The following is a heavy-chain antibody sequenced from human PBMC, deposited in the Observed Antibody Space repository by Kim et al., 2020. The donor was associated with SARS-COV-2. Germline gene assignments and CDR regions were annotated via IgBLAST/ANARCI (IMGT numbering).Heavy chain of an antibody. D-gene: IGHD3-10*01. V-gene: IGHV3-48*03. Sequence: GGSLRLSCAASGFTFSSYEMNWVRQAPGKGLEWVSYISSSGSTIYYADSVKGRFTISRDNAKNSLYLQMNSLRAEDTAVYYCARRDYYGSGSRPVYWGQGTLVTVSS. J-gene: IGHJ4*02. CDR3: ARRDYYGSGSRPVY. CDR2: ISSSGSTI. CDR1: GFTFSSYE.